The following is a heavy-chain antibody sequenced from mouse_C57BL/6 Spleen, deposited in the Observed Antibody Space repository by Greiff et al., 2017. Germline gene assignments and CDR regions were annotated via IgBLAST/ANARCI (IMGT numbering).Heavy chain of an antibody. D-gene: IGHD2-4*01. J-gene: IGHJ3*01. CDR2: IYPRSGNT. CDR1: GYTFTSYG. V-gene: IGHV1-81*01. CDR3: ARAGYDYDGAY. Sequence: VQLQQSGAELARPGASVKLSCKASGYTFTSYGISWVKQRTGQGLEWIGEIYPRSGNTYYNEKFKGKATLTADKSSSTAYMELRSLTSEDSAVYFCARAGYDYDGAYWGQGTLVTVSA.